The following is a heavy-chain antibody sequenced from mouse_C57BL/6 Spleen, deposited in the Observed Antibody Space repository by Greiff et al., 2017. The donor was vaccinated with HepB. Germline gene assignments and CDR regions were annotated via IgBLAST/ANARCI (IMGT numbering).Heavy chain of an antibody. Sequence: VQLQQPGAELVMPGASVKLSCKASGYTFTSYWMHWVKQRPGQGLEWIGEIDPSDSYTNYNQKFKGKSTLTVDKSSSTAYMQLSSLTSEDSAVYYCARLRQDAMDYWGQGTSVTVSS. D-gene: IGHD2-12*01. CDR1: GYTFTSYW. J-gene: IGHJ4*01. V-gene: IGHV1-69*01. CDR2: IDPSDSYT. CDR3: ARLRQDAMDY.